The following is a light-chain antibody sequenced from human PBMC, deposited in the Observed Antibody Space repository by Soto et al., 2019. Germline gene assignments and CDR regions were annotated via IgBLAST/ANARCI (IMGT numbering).Light chain of an antibody. CDR2: GNS. Sequence: QSVLTQPPSVSGAPGRRVTISCTGSSSNIGAGYDVHWYQQLPGTAPKFLIYGNSNRPSGVPDRFSGSKSGTSASLAITGLQAEDEADYYCQSYGVFGTGTKLTVL. CDR3: QSYGV. V-gene: IGLV1-40*01. J-gene: IGLJ1*01. CDR1: SSNIGAGYD.